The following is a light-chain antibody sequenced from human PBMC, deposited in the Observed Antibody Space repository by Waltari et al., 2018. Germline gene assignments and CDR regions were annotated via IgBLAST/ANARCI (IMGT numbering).Light chain of an antibody. CDR3: QQRSNWPRT. Sequence: ELVLTPSPATLSLSPVARATLSCRDSQSVSSYLAWYQQKPGQAPRLLIYDASNRANGIPARFSGSGSGTDFTLTISSLEPEDFAVYYCQQRSNWPRTFGQGTKVEIK. CDR2: DAS. J-gene: IGKJ1*01. CDR1: QSVSSY. V-gene: IGKV3-11*01.